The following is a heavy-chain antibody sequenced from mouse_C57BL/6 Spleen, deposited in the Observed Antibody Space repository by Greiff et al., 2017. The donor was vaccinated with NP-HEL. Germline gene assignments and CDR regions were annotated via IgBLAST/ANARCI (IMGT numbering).Heavy chain of an antibody. Sequence: QVQLQQSDAELVKPGASVKISCKVSGYTFTDYTIHWMKQRPEQGLEWIGYIYPRDGSTKYNEKFKGKATLTADKSSSTAYMQLNSLTSEDSAVYFCAIYYYGSSRGFAYWGQGTLVTVSA. J-gene: IGHJ3*01. CDR3: AIYYYGSSRGFAY. V-gene: IGHV1-78*01. CDR1: GYTFTDYT. D-gene: IGHD1-1*01. CDR2: IYPRDGST.